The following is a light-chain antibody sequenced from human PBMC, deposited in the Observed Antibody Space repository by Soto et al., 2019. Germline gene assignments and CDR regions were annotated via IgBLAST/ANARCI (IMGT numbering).Light chain of an antibody. CDR2: DAS. CDR1: QSVSGW. V-gene: IGKV1-33*01. J-gene: IGKJ4*01. CDR3: QQYDNLPLT. Sequence: DIQMTQSPSTLSASVRDTVTVTCRASQSVSGWLAWYQQKPGKAPKILIYDASNLETGVPSRFSGSGSGTDFTFTISSLKPEDIETYYCQQYDNLPLTFGGGTKVDI.